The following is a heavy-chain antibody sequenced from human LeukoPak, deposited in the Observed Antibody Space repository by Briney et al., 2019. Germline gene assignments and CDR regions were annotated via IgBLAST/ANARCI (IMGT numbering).Heavy chain of an antibody. D-gene: IGHD6-13*01. CDR1: GDSISEYY. CDR3: AGDLRSSSWSYYFAS. Sequence: SETLSLTCTVSGDSISEYYWSWIRQPPGKGLEWIGYVFYSGSTNYNPSLKSRVTTSVDTSKNKLSLKLSSVAAAETAVYYCAGDLRSSSWSYYFASWGQGPLVPAPS. CDR2: VFYSGST. J-gene: IGHJ4*02. V-gene: IGHV4-59*01.